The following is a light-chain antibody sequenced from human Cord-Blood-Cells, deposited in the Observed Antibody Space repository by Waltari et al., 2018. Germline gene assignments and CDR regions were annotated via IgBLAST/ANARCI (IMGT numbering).Light chain of an antibody. CDR2: DVS. J-gene: IGLJ3*02. Sequence: QSALTQPASVSGSPGQSIPLPCTGTSSDVGGYNYVSWYQQHPGKAPKLMIYDVSKRPSGVSNRFSGSKSGNTASLTISGLQAEDEADYYCSSYTSSSTWVFGGGTKLTVL. CDR1: SSDVGGYNY. V-gene: IGLV2-14*01. CDR3: SSYTSSSTWV.